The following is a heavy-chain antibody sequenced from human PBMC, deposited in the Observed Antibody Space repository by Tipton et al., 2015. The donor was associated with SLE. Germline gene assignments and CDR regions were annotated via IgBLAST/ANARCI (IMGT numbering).Heavy chain of an antibody. Sequence: LRLSCTLYGGSFSGYHWSWVRQSSGKGLEWIGEINSSGRTNYNPSLESRVTISLSTSKNQLSLKLSSVTAADTAVYYCARRNSGWFPLDYWGQGTLVTVSS. D-gene: IGHD6-19*01. CDR3: ARRNSGWFPLDY. J-gene: IGHJ4*02. CDR1: GGSFSGYH. V-gene: IGHV4-34*01. CDR2: INSSGRT.